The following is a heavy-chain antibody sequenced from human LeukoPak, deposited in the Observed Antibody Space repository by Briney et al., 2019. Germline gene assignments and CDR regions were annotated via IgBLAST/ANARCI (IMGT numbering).Heavy chain of an antibody. V-gene: IGHV1-2*06. CDR2: INPNSGGT. CDR1: GYTFTDSY. CDR3: ARVVTGTTNWFDP. Sequence: GPSVKVFCNDSGYTFTDSYMLCVRHAIEQGLEWMGRINPNSGGTNYAQKFQGRVTMTRDTSISTAYMELSRLRSDDTAVYYCARVVTGTTNWFDPWGQGTLVTVSS. J-gene: IGHJ5*02. D-gene: IGHD1-7*01.